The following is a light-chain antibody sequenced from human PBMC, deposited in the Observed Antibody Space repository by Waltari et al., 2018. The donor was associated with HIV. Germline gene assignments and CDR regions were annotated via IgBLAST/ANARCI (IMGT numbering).Light chain of an antibody. CDR1: KLGDKY. V-gene: IGLV3-1*01. J-gene: IGLJ2*01. Sequence: SDELTQPPSVSVSPGQTASITCSGDKLGDKYVCGYQQKPGQSPVVVIYQDDKRHSGFPERFSGSNSGNTATLTISGTQAMDEADYYCQAWDSSTEVFGGGTKLTV. CDR3: QAWDSSTEV. CDR2: QDD.